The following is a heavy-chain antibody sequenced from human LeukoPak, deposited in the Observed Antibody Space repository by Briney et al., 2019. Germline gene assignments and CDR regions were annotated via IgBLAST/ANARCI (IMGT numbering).Heavy chain of an antibody. J-gene: IGHJ6*02. V-gene: IGHV3-64*01. Sequence: GGSPRLSCAASGFTFSSYAMHWVRQAPGKGLEYVSAISSNGGSTYYANSVKGRFTISRDNSKNTLYLQMGSLRAEDMAVYYCARDPGGSSNYYYYGMDVWGQGTTVTVSS. CDR3: ARDPGGSSNYYYYGMDV. CDR1: GFTFSSYA. D-gene: IGHD1-26*01. CDR2: ISSNGGST.